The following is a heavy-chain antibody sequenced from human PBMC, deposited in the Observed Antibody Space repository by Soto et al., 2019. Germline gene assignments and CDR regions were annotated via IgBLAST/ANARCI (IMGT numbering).Heavy chain of an antibody. CDR2: MNPNSGNT. CDR3: ARGREVLRFLEWLARPQNWFDP. J-gene: IGHJ5*02. Sequence: SVKVNWKASGFTFTSYDSKWVPQATGQGLERMRWMNPNSGNTGYAQKFQGRVTMTRNTSISTAYMELSSLRSEDTAVYYCARGREVLRFLEWLARPQNWFDPWGQGTLVTVSS. D-gene: IGHD3-3*01. CDR1: GFTFTSYD. V-gene: IGHV1-8*01.